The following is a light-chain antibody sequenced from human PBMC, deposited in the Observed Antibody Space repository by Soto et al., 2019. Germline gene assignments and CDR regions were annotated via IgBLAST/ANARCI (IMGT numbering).Light chain of an antibody. V-gene: IGLV2-11*01. J-gene: IGLJ1*01. Sequence: QSALTQPRSVSGSPGQSVAISCTGTSSDVGGYNYVSWYQQHPGKAPKLIIYDVTKRPSGVPDRFSGSSSGNTASLTISGLQAEDGADYFCCSYAGSYSYVFGTGTKVTVL. CDR3: CSYAGSYSYV. CDR2: DVT. CDR1: SSDVGGYNY.